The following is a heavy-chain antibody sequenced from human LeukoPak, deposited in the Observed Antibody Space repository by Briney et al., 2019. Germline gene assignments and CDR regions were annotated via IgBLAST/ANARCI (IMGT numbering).Heavy chain of an antibody. V-gene: IGHV3-53*01. Sequence: GGSLRLSCAASGFIFSQYSINWVRQAPGKGLEWVSVIYSDGGTFYSDSVKGRFTISRDYSKSTLYLQMNSLRADDTAVYYCARDSNGPAFWGQGTLVTVSS. D-gene: IGHD6-19*01. CDR3: ARDSNGPAF. CDR2: IYSDGGT. J-gene: IGHJ4*02. CDR1: GFIFSQYS.